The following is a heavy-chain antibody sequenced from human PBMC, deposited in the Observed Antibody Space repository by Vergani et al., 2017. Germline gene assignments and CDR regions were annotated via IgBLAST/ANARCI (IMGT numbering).Heavy chain of an antibody. CDR1: GGSISSSSYY. CDR3: ARGRDYGDSGVGY. J-gene: IGHJ4*02. V-gene: IGHV4-39*07. CDR2: IYYSGST. D-gene: IGHD4-17*01. Sequence: QVQLQESGPGLVKPSETLSLTCTVSGGSISSSSYYWGWIRQPPGKGLEWIGSIYYSGSTYYNPSLKSRVTIAVDTSKNQFSLKLSSVTAADTAVYYCARGRDYGDSGVGYWGQGTLVTVSS.